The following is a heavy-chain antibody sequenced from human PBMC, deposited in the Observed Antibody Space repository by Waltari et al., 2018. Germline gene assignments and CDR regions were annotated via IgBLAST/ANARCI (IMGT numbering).Heavy chain of an antibody. CDR3: AKGQVEYSSLRGMDV. D-gene: IGHD6-6*01. V-gene: IGHV3-9*01. Sequence: EVQLLESGGGLVQPGGSLSLSCAASGFTFSRYALRWVRQAPGKGLAWVSGISWNSGSIGYADSVKGRFTISRDNAKNSLYLQMNSLRAEDTALYYCAKGQVEYSSLRGMDVWGQGTTVTVSS. J-gene: IGHJ6*02. CDR1: GFTFSRYA. CDR2: ISWNSGSI.